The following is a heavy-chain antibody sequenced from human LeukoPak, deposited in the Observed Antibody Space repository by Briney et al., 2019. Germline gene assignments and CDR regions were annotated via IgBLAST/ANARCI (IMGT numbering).Heavy chain of an antibody. D-gene: IGHD3-22*01. CDR3: ARDHRTESDDYYFVNELWYFDL. CDR1: GFTFRNYG. J-gene: IGHJ2*01. V-gene: IGHV1-3*01. CDR2: INPTNEKT. Sequence: ASVKVSCKASGFTFRNYGMHWVRQAPGQRLEWMGWINPTNEKTKYSEKFQGRVTISRDTGASTVYMELSSLRSEDTAIYYCARDHRTESDDYYFVNELWYFDLWGRGTLVSVSS.